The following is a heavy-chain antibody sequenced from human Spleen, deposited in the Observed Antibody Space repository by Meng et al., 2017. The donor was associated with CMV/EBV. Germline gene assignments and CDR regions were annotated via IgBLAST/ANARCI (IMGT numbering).Heavy chain of an antibody. CDR3: AKDLLRFLEWFMFDY. Sequence: SGFTFSSSAMNWVRQTPGKGLEWVSVIYSDGSTTYYADSVKGRFTISRDNSKNTLYLQMNSLRAEDTAVYYCAKDLLRFLEWFMFDYWGQGTLVTVSS. J-gene: IGHJ4*02. D-gene: IGHD3-3*01. CDR1: GFTFSSSA. V-gene: IGHV3-23*03. CDR2: IYSDGSTT.